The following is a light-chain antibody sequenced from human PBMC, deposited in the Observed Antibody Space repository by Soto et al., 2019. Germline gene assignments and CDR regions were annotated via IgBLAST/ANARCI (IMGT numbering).Light chain of an antibody. CDR2: DSA. J-gene: IGLJ1*01. V-gene: IGLV1-51*01. Sequence: QSVLTQPPSVSAAPGQKVTISCSGNGSNVGPYSVSWYQQLPGTAPKLLIYDSATRPSGIPGRFSGSKSGTSATLGITGLQTGDEAEYYCGVWDRSLTTYVFGPGTKLTVL. CDR3: GVWDRSLTTYV. CDR1: GSNVGPYS.